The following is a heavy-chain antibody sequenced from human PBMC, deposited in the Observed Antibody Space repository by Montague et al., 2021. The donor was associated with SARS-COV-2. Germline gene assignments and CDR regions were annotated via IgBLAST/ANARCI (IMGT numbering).Heavy chain of an antibody. CDR2: ISSSSNYI. Sequence: SLRLSCAASGLTFNDYTLNWVRQAPGKGLEWVSSISSSSNYIYYSDSAKGRSTIFRDNAKNTLYLQMNSLRAEDSAVYFCAREREVSMLYYYYGMDVWGQGTTVTVSS. J-gene: IGHJ6*02. CDR1: GLTFNDYT. D-gene: IGHD2-8*01. CDR3: AREREVSMLYYYYGMDV. V-gene: IGHV3-21*01.